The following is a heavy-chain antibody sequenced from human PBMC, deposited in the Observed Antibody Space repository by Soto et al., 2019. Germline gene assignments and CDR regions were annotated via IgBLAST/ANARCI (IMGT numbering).Heavy chain of an antibody. Sequence: SETLSLTCAVSGGSISSGGYSWSWIRQPPGKGLEWIGYIYHSGSTYYNPSLKSRVTISVDRSKNQFSLKLSSVTAADTAVYYCARGARYCSSTSCDPPLFDPWGQGTLVTVSS. CDR3: ARGARYCSSTSCDPPLFDP. D-gene: IGHD2-2*01. CDR1: GGSISSGGYS. CDR2: IYHSGST. V-gene: IGHV4-30-2*01. J-gene: IGHJ5*02.